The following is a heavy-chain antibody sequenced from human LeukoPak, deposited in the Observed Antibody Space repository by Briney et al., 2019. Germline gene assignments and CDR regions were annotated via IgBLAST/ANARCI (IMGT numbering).Heavy chain of an antibody. CDR3: ARGLRGSGSYYWL. D-gene: IGHD1-26*01. Sequence: PSETLSLTCTVSGGSISSGSYYWSWIRQPAGKGLEWIGRIYTSGSTNHNPSLKSRVTISVDTSKNQFSLKLSSVTAADTAVYYCARGLRGSGSYYWLWGQGTLVTVSS. CDR2: IYTSGST. V-gene: IGHV4-61*02. J-gene: IGHJ4*02. CDR1: GGSISSGSYY.